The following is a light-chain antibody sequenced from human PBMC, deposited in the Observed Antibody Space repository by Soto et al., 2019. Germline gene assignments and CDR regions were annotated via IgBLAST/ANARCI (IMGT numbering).Light chain of an antibody. CDR3: QQRSNWHPLT. Sequence: EIWMTQSPATLSVSPGERATLSCWASQSVSNNLAWYQQRPGQAPRLLIYGASTRATGIPARFSGSGSGTEFTLTISSLKSADFAVYYCQQRSNWHPLTFGGGTKVDIK. CDR2: GAS. J-gene: IGKJ4*01. V-gene: IGKV3-15*01. CDR1: QSVSNN.